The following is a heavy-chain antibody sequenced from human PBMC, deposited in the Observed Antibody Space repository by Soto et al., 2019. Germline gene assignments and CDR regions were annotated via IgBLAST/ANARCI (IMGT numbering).Heavy chain of an antibody. CDR3: ARDYNLLGRRSNKD. CDR2: IYSGGST. Sequence: GGSLRLSCAASGFTVSSNYMSWVRQAPGKGLEWVSVIYSGGSTYYADSVKGRFTISRDNSKNTLYLQMNSLRAEDTAVYYCARDYNLLGRRSNKDWGQGTLVTVSS. CDR1: GFTVSSNY. D-gene: IGHD1-1*01. J-gene: IGHJ4*02. V-gene: IGHV3-53*01.